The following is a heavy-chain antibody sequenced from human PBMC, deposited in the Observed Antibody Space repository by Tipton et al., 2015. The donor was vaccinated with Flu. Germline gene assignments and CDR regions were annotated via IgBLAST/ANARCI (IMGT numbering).Heavy chain of an antibody. Sequence: QLVQSGGGLVQPGASLRLSCTASGFPFSSYSMNWVRQAPGKGLEWVASIRRSSTYIYYADSVEGRFTISRDDARNSVYLQMNSLRADDTAVYYCVYWTGDYWGQGTLVTVSS. J-gene: IGHJ4*02. CDR3: VYWTGDY. CDR2: IRRSSTYI. D-gene: IGHD1-1*01. V-gene: IGHV3-21*01. CDR1: GFPFSSYS.